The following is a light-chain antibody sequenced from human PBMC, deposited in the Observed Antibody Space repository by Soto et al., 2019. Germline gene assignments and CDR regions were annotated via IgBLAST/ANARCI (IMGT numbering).Light chain of an antibody. Sequence: EIVLTQSPGTLSLSPGERATLSCRASRSVSSSYLARYQQKPGQAPRLLIYDASNRATGIPARFSGSGSGTDFTLTISSLEPEDFAVYYCQQRSNWPPITFGQGTRLEIK. CDR3: QQRSNWPPIT. CDR2: DAS. V-gene: IGKV3D-20*02. J-gene: IGKJ5*01. CDR1: RSVSSSY.